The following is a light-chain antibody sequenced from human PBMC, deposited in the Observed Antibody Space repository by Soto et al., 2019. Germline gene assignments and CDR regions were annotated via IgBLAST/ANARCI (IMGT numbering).Light chain of an antibody. V-gene: IGLV1-40*01. CDR3: QSYDSTLSDDV. Sequence: QTVVAQPPSVSGAPGQRVTISCIGSSSRIGAGYDVHWYQQLPGTAPKLLIYGKNNRPSGVPDRFSGSKSGTSASLAITGLQAEDEADYYCQSYDSTLSDDVFGTGTKLTVL. CDR2: GKN. CDR1: SSRIGAGYD. J-gene: IGLJ1*01.